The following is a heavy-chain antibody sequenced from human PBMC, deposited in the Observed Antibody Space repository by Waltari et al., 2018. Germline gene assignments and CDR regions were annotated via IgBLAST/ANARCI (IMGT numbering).Heavy chain of an antibody. CDR2: LYNSGST. CDR3: ARSRAVASFDWFDP. D-gene: IGHD6-19*01. V-gene: IGHV4-4*07. J-gene: IGHJ5*02. CDR1: GGSISSYY. Sequence: QVQLQESGPGLVKPSETLSLTCSVSGGSISSYYWNWIRQPAGKGLEWIGRLYNSGSTNYNPSLKSRVTMSVDTSKNQFSLKLSSGTAADTAVYYCARSRAVASFDWFDPWGQGILVTVSS.